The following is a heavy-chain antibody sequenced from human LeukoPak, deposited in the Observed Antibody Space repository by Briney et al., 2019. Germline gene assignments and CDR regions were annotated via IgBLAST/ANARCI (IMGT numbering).Heavy chain of an antibody. CDR2: LSYSGST. D-gene: IGHD6-6*01. J-gene: IGHJ4*02. V-gene: IGHV4-59*08. Sequence: SETLSLTCTVSGDSISNNYYWSWIRQPPGKGLEWIAYLSYSGSTKYNPSLKSRVTIFVDTSNNQFSLRLTSVTAADTAVYYCARARGSSSSVDQWGQGTLVTVPS. CDR1: GDSISNNYY. CDR3: ARARGSSSSVDQ.